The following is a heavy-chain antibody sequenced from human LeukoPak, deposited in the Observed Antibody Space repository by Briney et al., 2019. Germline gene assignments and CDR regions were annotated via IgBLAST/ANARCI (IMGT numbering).Heavy chain of an antibody. CDR3: ARGGRDEGAYYFDY. D-gene: IGHD5-24*01. Sequence: PSETLSLTCTVSGGSISSYYWSWIRQPPGKGLEWIGYIYYSGSTNYNPSLKSRVTISVDTSKNQFSLKLSSVTAADTAVYYCARGGRDEGAYYFDYWGQGTLVTVSS. V-gene: IGHV4-59*01. CDR1: GGSISSYY. CDR2: IYYSGST. J-gene: IGHJ4*02.